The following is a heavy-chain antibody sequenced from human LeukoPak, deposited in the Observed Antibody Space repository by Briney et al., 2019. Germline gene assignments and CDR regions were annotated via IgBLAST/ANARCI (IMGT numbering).Heavy chain of an antibody. V-gene: IGHV4-39*02. Sequence: SETLSLTCTVSGGSISSSSYYWGWIRQPPGKGLEWIGSIYYSGSTYYNPSLKSRVTISVDTSKNQFSLKLSSVTAADTAVYYCAREYSSSSKVDYWGQGTLVTVSS. D-gene: IGHD6-6*01. CDR1: GGSISSSSYY. J-gene: IGHJ4*02. CDR3: AREYSSSSKVDY. CDR2: IYYSGST.